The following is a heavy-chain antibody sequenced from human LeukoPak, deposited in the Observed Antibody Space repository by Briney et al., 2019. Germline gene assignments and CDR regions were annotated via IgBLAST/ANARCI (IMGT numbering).Heavy chain of an antibody. D-gene: IGHD3-22*01. J-gene: IGHJ5*02. Sequence: SETLSLTCTVSGGSIISYYWSCSRQPAGKGLECMGRIYTSGRTNYNPSLKSRVTMSVDTSKHQLSLTPSYLTAAETPVYYCASDPGLWDSSEDWFEPWGQGPLLPVPS. CDR2: IYTSGRT. CDR3: ASDPGLWDSSEDWFEP. V-gene: IGHV4-4*07. CDR1: GGSIISYY.